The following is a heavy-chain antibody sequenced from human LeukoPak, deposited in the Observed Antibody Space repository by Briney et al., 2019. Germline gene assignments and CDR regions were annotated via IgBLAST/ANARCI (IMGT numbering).Heavy chain of an antibody. Sequence: GGSLRLSCAASGFTFSSYSMNWVRQAPGKGLEWVSSISSSSSYIYYADSVKGRFTISRDNAKNSLYLQMNSLRAEETAVYDCARDGCSSTSCYGGNSAVYAFDIWGQGTMVTVSS. J-gene: IGHJ3*02. CDR3: ARDGCSSTSCYGGNSAVYAFDI. V-gene: IGHV3-21*01. CDR1: GFTFSSYS. CDR2: ISSSSSYI. D-gene: IGHD2-2*01.